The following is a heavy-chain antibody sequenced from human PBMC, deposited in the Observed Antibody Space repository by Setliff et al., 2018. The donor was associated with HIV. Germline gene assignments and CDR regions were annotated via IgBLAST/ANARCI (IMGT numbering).Heavy chain of an antibody. CDR3: AKSHTFYFDTPSYPLDY. CDR2: ISGSGDSA. D-gene: IGHD3-9*01. Sequence: GSLRLSCAVSGFNFRTYAMSWVRQAPVKGLDWVSVISGSGDSAYYADSVKGRFTISRDDSKNMLFLQMDSLRVEDTAVYYCAKSHTFYFDTPSYPLDYWGQGTLVTVSS. CDR1: GFNFRTYA. V-gene: IGHV3-23*01. J-gene: IGHJ4*02.